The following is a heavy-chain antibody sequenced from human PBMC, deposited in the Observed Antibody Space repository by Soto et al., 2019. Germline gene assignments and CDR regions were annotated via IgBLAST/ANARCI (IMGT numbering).Heavy chain of an antibody. CDR3: AHFPASCLYYFDY. V-gene: IGHV2-5*02. CDR1: GFSLSTSGVG. CDR2: IYWDDDK. Sequence: QITLKESGPTLAKPTQTLTLTCTFSGFSLSTSGVGVGWIRQPPVTAREGLALIYWDDDKRYSPSLKNSLTITKTTSNTQVVLTMTNLVPVDPATSYCAHFPASCLYYFDYWGQGTLVTVSS. J-gene: IGHJ4*02.